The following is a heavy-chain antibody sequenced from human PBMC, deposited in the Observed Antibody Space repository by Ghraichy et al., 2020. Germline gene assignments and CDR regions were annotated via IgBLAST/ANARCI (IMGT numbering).Heavy chain of an antibody. CDR1: GYTFTSYG. CDR2: ISAYNGNT. Sequence: ASVKVSCKASGYTFTSYGISWVRQAPGQGLEWMGWISAYNGNTNYAQKLQGRVTMTTDTSTSTAYMELRSLRSDDTAVYYCARSDPPPANYDFWSGYYISYYYGMDVWGQGTTVTVSS. J-gene: IGHJ6*02. CDR3: ARSDPPPANYDFWSGYYISYYYGMDV. V-gene: IGHV1-18*01. D-gene: IGHD3-3*01.